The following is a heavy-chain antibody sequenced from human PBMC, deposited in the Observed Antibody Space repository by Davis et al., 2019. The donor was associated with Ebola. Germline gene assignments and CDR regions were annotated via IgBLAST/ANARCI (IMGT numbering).Heavy chain of an antibody. CDR3: VGSGFDY. Sequence: GGSLRLSCAASGFTFSTYAMGWVRQAPGKGLEWVSDISSGGGAPYYADSVKGRFTISRDNSKNTLYLQMNSLRAEDTAVYYCVGSGFDYWGQGTLVTVSS. J-gene: IGHJ4*02. V-gene: IGHV3-23*01. D-gene: IGHD3-10*01. CDR1: GFTFSTYA. CDR2: ISSGGGAP.